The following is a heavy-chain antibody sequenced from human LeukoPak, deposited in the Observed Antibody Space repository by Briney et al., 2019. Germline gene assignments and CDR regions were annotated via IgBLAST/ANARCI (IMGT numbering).Heavy chain of an antibody. V-gene: IGHV3-53*01. CDR3: ARDIELST. D-gene: IGHD3-16*02. CDR2: IYSGGAT. Sequence: AGGSLRLSCAASGFTVSSNYMIWLRQAPGKGLEWVSVIYSGGATFYADSVKGRFTLSRDNSKDTLYLQMNILRAEDTAIYYCARDIELSTWGLGTMVTASS. J-gene: IGHJ3*01. CDR1: GFTVSSNY.